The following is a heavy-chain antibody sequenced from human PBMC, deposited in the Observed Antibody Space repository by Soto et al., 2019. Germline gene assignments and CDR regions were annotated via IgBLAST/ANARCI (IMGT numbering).Heavy chain of an antibody. Sequence: ASVKVSCKASGYTFSNNFMHWVRQAPGQGLEWMGVINPSTGSTTYAQKFQGRVTMTRDTSTSTVYMELSSLRSEDTAVYYCALTIIRGVILYYFDYWGQGTLVTVSS. CDR1: GYTFSNNF. J-gene: IGHJ4*02. V-gene: IGHV1-46*01. D-gene: IGHD3-10*01. CDR2: INPSTGST. CDR3: ALTIIRGVILYYFDY.